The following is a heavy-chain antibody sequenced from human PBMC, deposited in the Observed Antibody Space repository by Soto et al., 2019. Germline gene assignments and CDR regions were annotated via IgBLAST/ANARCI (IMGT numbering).Heavy chain of an antibody. V-gene: IGHV3-72*01. J-gene: IGHJ4*02. CDR3: ARVDPALVTDY. CDR2: TRNKANSYTT. CDR1: GFTFSDHY. Sequence: EVQLVESGGGLVQPGGSLRLSCAASGFTFSDHYMDWVRQAPGKGLEWVGRTRNKANSYTTEYAASVKGRFTISRDDSKSSLYMQMNSLKTENTAVYYCARVDPALVTDYWGQGTLVTVAS. D-gene: IGHD5-18*01.